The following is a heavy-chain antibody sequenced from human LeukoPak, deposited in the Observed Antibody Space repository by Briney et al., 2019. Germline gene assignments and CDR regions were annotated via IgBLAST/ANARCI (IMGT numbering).Heavy chain of an antibody. D-gene: IGHD2-21*01. CDR2: IWYDGSNK. J-gene: IGHJ4*02. CDR3: ASDRRGDRDY. V-gene: IGHV3-33*08. Sequence: LPGGSLRLSCAASGFTFSNYMMHWVRQAPGKGLEWVAVIWYDGSNKYYADSVKGRFTISRDNSKNTLYLQMNSLRAEDTAVYYCASDRRGDRDYWGQGTLVTVSS. CDR1: GFTFSNYM.